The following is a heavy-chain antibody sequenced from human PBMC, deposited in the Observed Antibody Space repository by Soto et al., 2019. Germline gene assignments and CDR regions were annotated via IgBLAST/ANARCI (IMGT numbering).Heavy chain of an antibody. CDR3: AKDGLPLLVDTAMVNDY. CDR1: GFTFSSYG. Sequence: GGSLRLSCAASGFTFSSYGMHWVRQAPGKGLEWVAVISYDGSNKYYADSVKGRFTISRDNSKNTLYLQMNSLRAEDTALYYCAKDGLPLLVDTAMVNDYLGQGTLVTVSS. V-gene: IGHV3-30*18. J-gene: IGHJ4*02. CDR2: ISYDGSNK. D-gene: IGHD5-18*01.